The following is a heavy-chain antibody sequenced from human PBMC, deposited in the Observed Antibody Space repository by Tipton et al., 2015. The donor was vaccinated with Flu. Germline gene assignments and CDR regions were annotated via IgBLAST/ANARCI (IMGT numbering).Heavy chain of an antibody. J-gene: IGHJ4*02. CDR1: GFTFNSYT. CDR2: IGTTSGSI. V-gene: IGHV3-21*01. CDR3: ARAGSGWYELDF. D-gene: IGHD6-13*01. Sequence: SLRLSCAGSGFTFNSYTINWVRQAPGKGLEWLSSIGTTSGSIFYGDSVKGRFTISRDSVKNSVDLQMNSLTVEDAAVYYCARAGSGWYELDFWGQGTLVTVSS.